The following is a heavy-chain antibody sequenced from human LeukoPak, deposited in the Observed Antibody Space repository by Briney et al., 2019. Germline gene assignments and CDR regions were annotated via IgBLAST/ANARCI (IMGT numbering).Heavy chain of an antibody. V-gene: IGHV1-46*01. CDR2: INASGGST. J-gene: IGHJ4*02. CDR3: AREDFYDSGSNDY. CDR1: GYTFTSYY. Sequence: ASVKVSCKASGYTFTSYYMHWVRQAPGQGLEWMGIINASGGSTSYAQKFQGRVTITRNTSISTAYMELSSLRSEDTAVYYCAREDFYDSGSNDYWGQGTLVTVSS. D-gene: IGHD3-22*01.